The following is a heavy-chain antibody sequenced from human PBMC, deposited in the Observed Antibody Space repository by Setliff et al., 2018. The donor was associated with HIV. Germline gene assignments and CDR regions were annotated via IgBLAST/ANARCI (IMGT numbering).Heavy chain of an antibody. CDR3: AREVDNPRDAFDI. CDR2: IYPTGST. J-gene: IGHJ3*02. Sequence: PSETLSLTCTVSGGSITTYYWSWIRQPAGKGLEWIGHIYPTGSTDYNPSLKSRVTMSIDTSKNQFSLKLSSMTAADTALYCCAREVDNPRDAFDIWAQGTMVTVSS. V-gene: IGHV4-4*07. CDR1: GGSITTYY.